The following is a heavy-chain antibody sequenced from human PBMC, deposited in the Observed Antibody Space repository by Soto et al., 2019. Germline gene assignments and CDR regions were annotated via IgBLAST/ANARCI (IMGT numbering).Heavy chain of an antibody. CDR1: GYTFTSYW. CDR3: ARSAGNAGRFSDY. CDR2: IYPGDSDT. D-gene: IGHD6-13*01. J-gene: IGHJ4*02. V-gene: IGHV5-51*01. Sequence: PGESLQISCKGSGYTFTSYWIGCVRQMPGEGLEWLGVIYPGDSDTRYSPSFQGQVTISVDKSISTDYLQWSSLRASDSAMYYCARSAGNAGRFSDYWGEGTLVTVSS.